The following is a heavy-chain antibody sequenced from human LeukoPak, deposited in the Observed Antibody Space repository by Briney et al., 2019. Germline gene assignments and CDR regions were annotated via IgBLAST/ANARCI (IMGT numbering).Heavy chain of an antibody. CDR3: APLGYCSSTTCDSRDY. V-gene: IGHV3-23*01. Sequence: GGSLRLSCAATGSTFSSYAMSWVRQAPGKGLDWVSTITDSGGSTYYADSVKGRFTISRDNSKNTLYLQMNSLRVEDTAVYYCAPLGYCSSTTCDSRDYWGRGTLVTVSS. D-gene: IGHD2-2*01. CDR1: GSTFSSYA. CDR2: ITDSGGST. J-gene: IGHJ4*02.